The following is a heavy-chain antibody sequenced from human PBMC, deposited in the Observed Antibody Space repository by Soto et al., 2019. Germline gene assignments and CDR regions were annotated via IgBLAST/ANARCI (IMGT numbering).Heavy chain of an antibody. CDR2: SRAFGGGT. Sequence: EVQLEESGGGLVQPGGSLTLSCSGSGFSFSSYALHWVRQAPGKRLEFVSISRAFGGGTDYADSVRGRFTISRDNSKNTLYLQMNSLTPADTAVYFCVKDAYGDSRIFDSWGRGPLVTVSS. CDR1: GFSFSSYA. D-gene: IGHD4-17*01. CDR3: VKDAYGDSRIFDS. J-gene: IGHJ4*02. V-gene: IGHV3-64D*06.